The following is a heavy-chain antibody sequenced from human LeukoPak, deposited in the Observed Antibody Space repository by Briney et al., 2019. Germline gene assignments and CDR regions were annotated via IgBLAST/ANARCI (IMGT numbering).Heavy chain of an antibody. CDR1: GFTFSTYG. CDR2: IQAGGDEK. D-gene: IGHD4-23*01. J-gene: IGHJ4*02. Sequence: GGSLRLSCATSGFTFSTYGMHWVRQAPGKGLEWMTFIQAGGDEKYYAESVKGRFTVSRDNSKNTLYLQMNSLRAEDTAVYYCARDTPGYGGDDFDYWGQGALVTVSS. CDR3: ARDTPGYGGDDFDY. V-gene: IGHV3-30*02.